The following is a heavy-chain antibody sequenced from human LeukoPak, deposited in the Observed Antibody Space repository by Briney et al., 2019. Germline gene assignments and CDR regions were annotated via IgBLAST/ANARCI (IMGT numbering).Heavy chain of an antibody. Sequence: ASVKVSCKASGYTFTSYYVHWVRQAPGQGLEWMGRINPNSGGTNYAQKFQGRVTMTRDTSISTAYMELSRLRSDDTAVYYCARDCSSTSCYNDGRGGGDYWGQGTLVTVSS. CDR2: INPNSGGT. CDR3: ARDCSSTSCYNDGRGGGDY. J-gene: IGHJ4*02. V-gene: IGHV1-2*06. CDR1: GYTFTSYY. D-gene: IGHD2-2*02.